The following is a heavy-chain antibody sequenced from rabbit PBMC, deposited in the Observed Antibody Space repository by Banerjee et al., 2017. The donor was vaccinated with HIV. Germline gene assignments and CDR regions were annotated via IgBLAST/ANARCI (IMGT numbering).Heavy chain of an antibody. V-gene: IGHV1S45*01. CDR3: ARSNYYIYGDGGYAIATRLDL. CDR2: IYAGSSGST. CDR1: GFSFSSSYW. D-gene: IGHD6-1*01. J-gene: IGHJ3*01. Sequence: QEQLEESGGDLVKPEGSLTLTCTASGFSFSSSYWICWVRQAPGKGLEWIACIYAGSSGSTYYASWAKGRFTISKTSSTTVTLQMTSLTAADTATYFCARSNYYIYGDGGYAIATRLDLWGPGTLVTVS.